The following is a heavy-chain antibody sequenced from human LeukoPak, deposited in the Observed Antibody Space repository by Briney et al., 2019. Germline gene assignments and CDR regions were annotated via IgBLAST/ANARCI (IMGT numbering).Heavy chain of an antibody. CDR2: LSGSGGST. Sequence: SGGSLRLSCAASGFTFSSYAMSWVRQAPGKGLEWVSVLSGSGGSTYYADSVKGRFTISRDNSKNTLYLQMNSLRAEDTAVYYCANQAGHGFYYFDYWGQGTLVTVSS. J-gene: IGHJ4*02. CDR1: GFTFSSYA. V-gene: IGHV3-23*01. D-gene: IGHD5-24*01. CDR3: ANQAGHGFYYFDY.